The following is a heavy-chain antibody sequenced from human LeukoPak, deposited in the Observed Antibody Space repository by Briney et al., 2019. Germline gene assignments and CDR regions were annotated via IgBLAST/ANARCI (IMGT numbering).Heavy chain of an antibody. CDR2: ISAYSGDT. D-gene: IGHD3-22*01. CDR3: ARSLYYFDSSGYYYPFNF. J-gene: IGHJ4*02. V-gene: IGHV1-18*01. Sequence: ASVKVSCTASGYTFTSYGISWVRQAPGQGLEWMGWISAYSGDTNYAQKFQGRATITRDTSASIAYMELSSLRSEDTAMYYCARSLYYFDSSGYYYPFNFWGQGTLVTVSS. CDR1: GYTFTSYG.